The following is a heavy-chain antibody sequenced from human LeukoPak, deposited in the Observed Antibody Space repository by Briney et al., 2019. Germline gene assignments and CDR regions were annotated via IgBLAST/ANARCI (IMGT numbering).Heavy chain of an antibody. V-gene: IGHV1-8*01. J-gene: IGHJ6*02. CDR3: ARGSFIVVVPAALPHYYYYGMDV. D-gene: IGHD2-2*01. Sequence: GASVKVSCKASGYTFTSYDINWVRQATGQGLEWMGWMNPNSGNTGYAQKFQGSVTMTRNTSISTAYMELSSLRSEDTAVYYCARGSFIVVVPAALPHYYYYGMDVWGQGTTVTVSS. CDR2: MNPNSGNT. CDR1: GYTFTSYD.